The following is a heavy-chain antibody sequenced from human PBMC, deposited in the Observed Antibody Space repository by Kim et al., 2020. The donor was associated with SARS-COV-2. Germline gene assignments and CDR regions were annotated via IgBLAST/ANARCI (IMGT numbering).Heavy chain of an antibody. Sequence: SETLSLTCTVSGGSISYYYWSWIRQPPGKGLEWMGYIYYSGSTHYNSSLKSQVTISVDTSKNQFYLKLSSVTAADTAVYYCGRGTTSPGKAFDIWGQGTMVTVSS. V-gene: IGHV4-59*13. CDR3: GRGTTSPGKAFDI. CDR2: IYYSGST. D-gene: IGHD4-17*01. CDR1: GGSISYYY. J-gene: IGHJ3*02.